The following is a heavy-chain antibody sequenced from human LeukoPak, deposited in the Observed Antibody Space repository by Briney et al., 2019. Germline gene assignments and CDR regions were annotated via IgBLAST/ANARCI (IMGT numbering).Heavy chain of an antibody. J-gene: IGHJ5*02. V-gene: IGHV3-21*01. CDR1: GFTFSSYS. Sequence: GGSLRLSCAASGFTFSSYSMNWVRQAPGKGLEWVSSISSSSSYIYYADSVKGRFTISRDNAKNSLYLQMNSLRAEDTAVYYCASGPRVRGVIINWFDPWGQGTLVTVSS. D-gene: IGHD3-10*01. CDR3: ASGPRVRGVIINWFDP. CDR2: ISSSSSYI.